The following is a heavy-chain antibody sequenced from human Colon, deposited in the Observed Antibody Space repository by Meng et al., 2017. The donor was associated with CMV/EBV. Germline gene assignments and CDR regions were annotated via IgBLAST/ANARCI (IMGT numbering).Heavy chain of an antibody. CDR3: ARDPSLITISGVVTYGMDV. CDR1: GGSISGTTNY. V-gene: IGHV3-11*04. D-gene: IGHD3-3*01. J-gene: IGHJ6*02. Sequence: LSLTCSVSGGSISGTTNYWSFVRQHAGKGLEWFSYISSGGQTIHYADSVKGRFTISRDNTNNSLYLQMSRLRADDTAVYYCARDPSLITISGVVTYGMDVWGPGTTVTVSS. CDR2: ISSGGQTI.